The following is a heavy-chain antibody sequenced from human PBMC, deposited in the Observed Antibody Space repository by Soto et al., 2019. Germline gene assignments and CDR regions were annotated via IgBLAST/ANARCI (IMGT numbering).Heavy chain of an antibody. J-gene: IGHJ5*02. CDR1: GGTFSSYT. V-gene: IGHV1-69*08. Sequence: QVQLVQSGAEVKKPGSSVKVSCKASGGTFSSYTISWVRQAPGQGLEWMGWIIPILGIANYAQKFQGRVTITADKSTSTAYMELSSLRSEDTAVYYCARDTSKYYDILTGYYNWFDPWGQGTLVTVSS. D-gene: IGHD3-9*01. CDR3: ARDTSKYYDILTGYYNWFDP. CDR2: IIPILGIA.